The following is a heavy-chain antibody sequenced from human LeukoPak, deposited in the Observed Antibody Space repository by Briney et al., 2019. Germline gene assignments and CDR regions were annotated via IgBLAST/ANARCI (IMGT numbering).Heavy chain of an antibody. CDR1: GFTFSDYY. D-gene: IGHD2-15*01. CDR2: ISSSGSTI. V-gene: IGHV3-11*01. Sequence: GGSLRLSCAASGFTFSDYYMSWIRQAPGKGLEWASYISSSGSTIYYADSVKGRFTISRDNAKNSLYLQMNSLRAEDTAVYYCARTALLYYFDYWGQGTLVTVSS. J-gene: IGHJ4*02. CDR3: ARTALLYYFDY.